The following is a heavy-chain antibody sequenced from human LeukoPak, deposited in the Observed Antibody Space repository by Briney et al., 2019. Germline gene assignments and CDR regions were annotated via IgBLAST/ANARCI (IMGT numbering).Heavy chain of an antibody. CDR2: ISSSSSYI. D-gene: IGHD3-22*01. V-gene: IGHV3-21*01. CDR3: ARDSSGYYPY. Sequence: GGSLSLSCEASGFTFSTYTMNWVRQAPGKGLEWVSFISSSSSYIYYADSVKGRFTISRDNAKNSLYLQMNSLRAEDTAEYYCARDSSGYYPYWGQGTLVTVSS. CDR1: GFTFSTYT. J-gene: IGHJ4*02.